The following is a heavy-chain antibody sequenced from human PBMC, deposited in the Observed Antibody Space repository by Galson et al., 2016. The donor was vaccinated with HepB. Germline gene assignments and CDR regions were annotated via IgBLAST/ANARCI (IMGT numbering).Heavy chain of an antibody. Sequence: SLRLSCAVSGLTVSGDYMSWVRQAPGKGLEWVSLLSASGATTHYADSVKGRFTVSRDISKTTLYLQMNSLRAEDTALYYCAKVPYNSAWYAGFDDWGLGTLVTVS. V-gene: IGHV3-23*01. CDR2: LSASGATT. CDR3: AKVPYNSAWYAGFDD. J-gene: IGHJ4*02. CDR1: GLTVSGDY. D-gene: IGHD6-19*01.